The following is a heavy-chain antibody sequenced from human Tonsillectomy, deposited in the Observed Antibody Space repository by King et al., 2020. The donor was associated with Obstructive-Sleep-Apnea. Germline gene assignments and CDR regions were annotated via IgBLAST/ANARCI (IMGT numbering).Heavy chain of an antibody. CDR1: VGSFSDYY. Sequence: VQLQQWGAGLLKPSETLSLTCAVYVGSFSDYYWSWIRQPPGKGLEWMGEINHSGSANYNPSLKSRVTISVDTSKSQFSLELSSVTAADTAVYYCARGSGAAAVNWFDPWGQGTLVAVSS. J-gene: IGHJ5*02. CDR3: ARGSGAAAVNWFDP. V-gene: IGHV4-34*01. CDR2: INHSGSA. D-gene: IGHD6-13*01.